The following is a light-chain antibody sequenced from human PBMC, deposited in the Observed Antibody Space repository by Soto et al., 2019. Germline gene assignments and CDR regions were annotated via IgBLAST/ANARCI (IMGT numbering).Light chain of an antibody. Sequence: QSALTQPASVSGSPGQSITISCTGTSSDIGHYDYVSWYQQHPGKAPKLMIYHVTYRPSGVSNRYSGSKSGNSASLTISGLQADAEADYYYCSLTTSHTHVFGSGTKLTVL. CDR2: HVT. J-gene: IGLJ1*01. V-gene: IGLV2-14*03. CDR1: SSDIGHYDY. CDR3: CSLTTSHTHV.